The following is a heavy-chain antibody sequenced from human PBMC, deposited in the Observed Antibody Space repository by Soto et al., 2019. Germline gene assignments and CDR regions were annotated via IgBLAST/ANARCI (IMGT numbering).Heavy chain of an antibody. J-gene: IGHJ4*02. CDR1: GGSISSGGYY. Sequence: SETLSLTCTVSGGSISSGGYYWSWIRQHPGKGLEWIGYIYYSGSTYYNPSLKSRVTISVDTSKNQFSLKLSSVTAADTAVYYCARVSYSNNFDDWGQGTLVTVSS. CDR2: IYYSGST. D-gene: IGHD6-13*01. V-gene: IGHV4-31*03. CDR3: ARVSYSNNFDD.